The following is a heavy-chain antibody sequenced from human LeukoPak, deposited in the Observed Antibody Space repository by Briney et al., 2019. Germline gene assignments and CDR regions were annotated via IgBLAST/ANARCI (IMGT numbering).Heavy chain of an antibody. CDR2: IYYSGST. Sequence: SETLSLTCTVSGGSISSYYWSWIRQPPGKGLEWIGYIYYSGSTNYNPSLKSRVTISVDTSKNQFSLKLSSVTAADTAVYYCARQTVTYYYDSSGYLDYWGQGTLVTVSS. V-gene: IGHV4-59*08. D-gene: IGHD3-22*01. J-gene: IGHJ4*02. CDR1: GGSISSYY. CDR3: ARQTVTYYYDSSGYLDY.